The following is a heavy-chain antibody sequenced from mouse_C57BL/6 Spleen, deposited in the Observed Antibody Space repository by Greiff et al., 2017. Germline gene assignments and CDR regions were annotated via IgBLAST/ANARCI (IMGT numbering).Heavy chain of an antibody. Sequence: QVQLQQSGAALVKPGASVKLSCKASGYTFTSYRMHWVKQRPGQGLEWIGMIHPYSGSTNYNEKFKSKATLTVDKSSSTAYMQLSSLTSEDSAVYYCARDGNYPDWWGQGTTRTVSS. CDR3: ARDGNYPDW. D-gene: IGHD2-1*01. CDR2: IHPYSGST. CDR1: GYTFTSYR. V-gene: IGHV1-64*01. J-gene: IGHJ2*01.